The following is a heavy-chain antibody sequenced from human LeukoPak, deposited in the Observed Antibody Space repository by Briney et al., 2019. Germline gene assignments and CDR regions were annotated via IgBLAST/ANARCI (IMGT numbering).Heavy chain of an antibody. CDR1: GYTLTELS. D-gene: IGHD2-2*02. CDR3: ATDSIVVVPAAIPYYYYSMDV. V-gene: IGHV1-24*01. J-gene: IGHJ6*02. Sequence: ASVKVSCKVSGYTLTELSMHWVRQAPGKGLEWMGGFDPEDGETIYAQKFQGRVTMTEDTSTDTAYMELSSLRSEDTAVCYCATDSIVVVPAAIPYYYYSMDVWGQGTTVTVSS. CDR2: FDPEDGET.